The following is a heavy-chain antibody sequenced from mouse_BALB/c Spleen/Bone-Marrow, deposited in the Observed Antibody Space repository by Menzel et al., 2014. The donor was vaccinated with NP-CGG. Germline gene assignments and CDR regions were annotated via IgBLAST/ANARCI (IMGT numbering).Heavy chain of an antibody. CDR1: GFTFTDYY. D-gene: IGHD2-14*01. V-gene: IGHV7-3*02. Sequence: DVQLVESGGGLVQPGGSLRLSCATSGFTFTDYYMSWVCQPPGKALEWLGFIRNKANDYRTEYSASVKGRFTISRDNSQSILYLQMNTLRAVDSASYYCTRDRYNHYAIHYWRQAASLPAS. J-gene: IGHJ4*01. CDR2: IRNKANDYRT. CDR3: TRDRYNHYAIHY.